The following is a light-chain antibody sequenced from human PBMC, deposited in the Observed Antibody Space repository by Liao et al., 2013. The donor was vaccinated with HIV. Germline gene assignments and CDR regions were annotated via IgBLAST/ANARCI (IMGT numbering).Light chain of an antibody. J-gene: IGLJ1*01. CDR1: NIGSKS. Sequence: SYELTQPPSVSVAPGKTARITCGGNNIGSKSVHWYQQKPGQAPVLVIYYDSERPSGIPERISGSNSGNTATLSISRVEAGDEADYYCQVWDGSSDQYVFGTGTKVTVL. CDR3: QVWDGSSDQYV. CDR2: YDS. V-gene: IGLV3-21*04.